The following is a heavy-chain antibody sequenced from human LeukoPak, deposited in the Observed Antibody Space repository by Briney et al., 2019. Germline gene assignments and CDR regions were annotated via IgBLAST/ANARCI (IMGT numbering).Heavy chain of an antibody. V-gene: IGHV1-3*01. CDR3: ARASSGWKQQQEYFQH. CDR1: GYTFTSYA. CDR2: INAGNGNT. J-gene: IGHJ1*01. Sequence: ASVKVSCKSSGYTFTSYAMHWVRQAPGQRLEWMGWINAGNGNTKYSQKFQGRVTITRDTSASTAYMELSSLRSEDTAVYYCARASSGWKQQQEYFQHWGQGTLVTVSS. D-gene: IGHD6-19*01.